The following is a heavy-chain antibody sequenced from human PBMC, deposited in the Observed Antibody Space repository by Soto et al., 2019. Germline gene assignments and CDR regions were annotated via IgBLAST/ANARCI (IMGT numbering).Heavy chain of an antibody. J-gene: IGHJ6*02. CDR2: INGGGSGI. Sequence: GGSLRLSCAASGFTYNKFWMHWVRQAPGKGPVWVSRINGGGSGIIYADSVKGRFTISRDNAKNTVYLQMNSLRVEDTAVYYCVRESIANSSGMDVWGRGTTVTVSS. CDR3: VRESIANSSGMDV. CDR1: GFTYNKFW. V-gene: IGHV3-74*01. D-gene: IGHD2-21*01.